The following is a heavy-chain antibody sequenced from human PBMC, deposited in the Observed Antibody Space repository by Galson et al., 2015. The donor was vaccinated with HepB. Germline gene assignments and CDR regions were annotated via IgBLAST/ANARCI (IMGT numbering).Heavy chain of an antibody. D-gene: IGHD3-10*01. CDR1: GFPFSSYT. V-gene: IGHV3-64D*08. J-gene: IGHJ5*02. CDR2: IRETGGTT. CDR3: VVNAYGS. Sequence: SLRLSCAASGFPFSSYTIHWVRQAPGKGLEYVSAIRETGGTTYYADSVKGRFTISRDNSKNSLYLQMNSLRVEDTAVYYCVVNAYGSWGQGTLATVSS.